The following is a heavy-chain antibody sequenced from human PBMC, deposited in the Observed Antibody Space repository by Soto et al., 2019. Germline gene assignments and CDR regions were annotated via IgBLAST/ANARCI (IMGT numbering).Heavy chain of an antibody. CDR3: ARDPLGSGYYLDLGTFDY. Sequence: SETLSLTCTVSGGSISSGDYYWSWIRQPPGKGLEWIGYIYYSGSTYYNPSLKSRVTISVDTSKNQFSLKLSSVTAADTAVYYCARDPLGSGYYLDLGTFDYWGQGSLVTVSS. D-gene: IGHD3-3*01. V-gene: IGHV4-30-4*01. J-gene: IGHJ4*02. CDR2: IYYSGST. CDR1: GGSISSGDYY.